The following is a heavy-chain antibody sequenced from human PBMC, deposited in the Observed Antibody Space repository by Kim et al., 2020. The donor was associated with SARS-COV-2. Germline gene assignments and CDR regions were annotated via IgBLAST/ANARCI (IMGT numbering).Heavy chain of an antibody. CDR3: ARDNRAWDSSGWALN. D-gene: IGHD6-19*01. Sequence: GGSLRLSCAASGFTVSSNYMSWVRQAPGKGLEWVSVIYSGGSTYYADSVKGRITISRDNSKNTLYLQMNSLRAEDTAVYYCARDNRAWDSSGWALNWGQGTMVTVSS. CDR1: GFTVSSNY. V-gene: IGHV3-53*01. CDR2: IYSGGST. J-gene: IGHJ3*01.